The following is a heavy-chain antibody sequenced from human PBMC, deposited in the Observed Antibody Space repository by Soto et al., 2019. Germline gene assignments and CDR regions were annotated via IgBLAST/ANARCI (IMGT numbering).Heavy chain of an antibody. CDR2: IIPIFGTA. D-gene: IGHD6-13*01. CDR3: ARRIADPGDYYYYYGMDV. Sequence: ASVNVSCKSSGGTFSSYAISWVRPAPGQGLEGMGGIIPIFGTANYAQKFHGRVTITADETTNTAYMELSSLRSEDTAVYYCARRIADPGDYYYYYGMDVWGQGTTVTVSS. V-gene: IGHV1-69*13. J-gene: IGHJ6*02. CDR1: GGTFSSYA.